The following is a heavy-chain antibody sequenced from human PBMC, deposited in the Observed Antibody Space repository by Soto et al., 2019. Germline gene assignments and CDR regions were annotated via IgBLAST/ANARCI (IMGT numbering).Heavy chain of an antibody. Sequence: GGSLRLSCAASGFTFSSYAMSWVRQAPGKGLEWVSGISGSGGSTYYADSVKGRFTISRDNSKNTLYLQMTSLRAEDTAVYYCAKDVKTSVARAYDYWGQGTLVTVSS. J-gene: IGHJ4*02. CDR3: AKDVKTSVARAYDY. D-gene: IGHD4-17*01. CDR1: GFTFSSYA. V-gene: IGHV3-23*01. CDR2: ISGSGGST.